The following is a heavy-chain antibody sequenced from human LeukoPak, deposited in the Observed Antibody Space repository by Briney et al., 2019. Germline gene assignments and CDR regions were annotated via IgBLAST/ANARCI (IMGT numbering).Heavy chain of an antibody. D-gene: IGHD5-24*01. CDR1: GYTFTSYY. Sequence: ASVTVSCKASGYTFTSYYMHWLRQAPGQGLEWMGIINPSGGSTSYAQKFQGRATITRDTSTSTVYMELSSLRSEDTAVYYCAREGPRTRDGYNYMAFDIWGQGTMVTVSS. J-gene: IGHJ3*02. V-gene: IGHV1-46*01. CDR2: INPSGGST. CDR3: AREGPRTRDGYNYMAFDI.